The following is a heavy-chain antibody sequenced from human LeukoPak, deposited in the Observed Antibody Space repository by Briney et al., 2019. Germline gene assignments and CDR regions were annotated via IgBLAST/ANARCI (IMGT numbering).Heavy chain of an antibody. CDR1: GFIFDDYA. CDR3: ARDGVVAATPYYYYYMDV. CDR2: ISWNSNTI. J-gene: IGHJ6*03. V-gene: IGHV3-9*01. Sequence: PGGSLRLSCAASGFIFDDYAMHWVREAPGKGLEWVSGISWNSNTIGYADSVKGRFTISRDNAKNSLYLQMNSLRAEDTAVYYCARDGVVAATPYYYYYMDVWGKGTTVTVSS. D-gene: IGHD2-15*01.